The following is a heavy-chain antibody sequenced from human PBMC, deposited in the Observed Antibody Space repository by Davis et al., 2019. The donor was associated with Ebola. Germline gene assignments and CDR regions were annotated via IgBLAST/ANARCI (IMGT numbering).Heavy chain of an antibody. Sequence: PGGSLRLSCAASGFTFRNWGMTWVRQAPGKGLECVAAISMSGGSTDYADSVKGRFTISRDNAKNSLSLQMNSLRAEDTAVFYCAEGGTNNVLGANWGQGTLVTVSS. CDR2: ISMSGGST. CDR1: GFTFRNWG. D-gene: IGHD2-8*01. CDR3: AEGGTNNVLGAN. J-gene: IGHJ4*02. V-gene: IGHV3-23*01.